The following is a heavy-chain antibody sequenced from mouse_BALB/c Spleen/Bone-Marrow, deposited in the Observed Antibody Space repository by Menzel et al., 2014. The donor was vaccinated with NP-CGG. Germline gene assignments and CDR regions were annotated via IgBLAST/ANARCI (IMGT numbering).Heavy chain of an antibody. D-gene: IGHD1-1*01. CDR1: EFTFSNYW. Sequence: EVHLVESGGGLVQPGGSMKLSCVASEFTFSNYWMNWVRQSPEKGLEWVAEIRLKSNNYATHYAESVKGRFTISRDDSKSSVYLQMNNLRAEDTGIYYCTRQPYYGYFDYWGQGTTLTVSS. CDR3: TRQPYYGYFDY. V-gene: IGHV6-6*02. J-gene: IGHJ2*01. CDR2: IRLKSNNYAT.